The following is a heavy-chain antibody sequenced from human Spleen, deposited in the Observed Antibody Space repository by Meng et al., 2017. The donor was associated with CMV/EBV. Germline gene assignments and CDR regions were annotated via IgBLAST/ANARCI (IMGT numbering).Heavy chain of an antibody. D-gene: IGHD2-2*01. Sequence: GESLKISCAASGLRFSGYWMSWVRQAPGKGLEWVANIKQDGSEKYYADSVKGRFTISSDNTKNTLHLQMNSLRAEDTAVYYCAKVQLLGHYYGMDVWGQGTTVTVSS. J-gene: IGHJ6*02. CDR1: GLRFSGYW. V-gene: IGHV3-7*01. CDR2: IKQDGSEK. CDR3: AKVQLLGHYYGMDV.